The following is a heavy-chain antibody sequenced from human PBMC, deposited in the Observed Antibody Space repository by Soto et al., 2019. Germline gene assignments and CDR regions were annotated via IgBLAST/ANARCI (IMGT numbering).Heavy chain of an antibody. CDR3: ARRERAAGTDWWFDP. V-gene: IGHV4-39*01. Sequence: SETLSLTCTVSGGSISSSSFHWGWIRQPPGKGLEWIWSIYYSGSTYYSPSLKSRVTISVDTSKNQFSLKLSSVTAADTAVYYCARRERAAGTDWWFDPWGQETLVTVS. D-gene: IGHD6-13*01. J-gene: IGHJ5*02. CDR1: GGSISSSSFH. CDR2: IYYSGST.